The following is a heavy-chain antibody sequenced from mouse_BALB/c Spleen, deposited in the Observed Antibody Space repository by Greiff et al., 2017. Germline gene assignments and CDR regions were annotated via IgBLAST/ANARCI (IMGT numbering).Heavy chain of an antibody. CDR3: ARGVARAMDY. CDR2: IWAGGST. D-gene: IGHD1-1*01. CDR1: GFSLTSYG. Sequence: VQGVESGPGLVAPSQSLSITCTVSGFSLTSYGVHWVRQPPGKGLEWLGVIWAGGSTNYNSALMSRLSISKDNSKSQVFLKMNSLQTDDTAMYYCARGVARAMDYWGQGTAVTVSA. J-gene: IGHJ4*01. V-gene: IGHV2-9*02.